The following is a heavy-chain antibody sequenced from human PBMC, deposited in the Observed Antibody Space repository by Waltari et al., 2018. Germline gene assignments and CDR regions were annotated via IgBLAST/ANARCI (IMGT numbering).Heavy chain of an antibody. V-gene: IGHV4-39*07. Sequence: QLQLQESGPGLVKPSETLSLTCTVSGGSISSSSYYWGWIRQPPGKGLEWIGSIYYSGSTYDNPSLKSRVTISVDTSKNQFSLKLRSVTAADTAVYYCARVVPRDSSGYFGVRFDAFDIWGQGTMVTVSS. D-gene: IGHD3-22*01. CDR2: IYYSGST. J-gene: IGHJ3*02. CDR3: ARVVPRDSSGYFGVRFDAFDI. CDR1: GGSISSSSYY.